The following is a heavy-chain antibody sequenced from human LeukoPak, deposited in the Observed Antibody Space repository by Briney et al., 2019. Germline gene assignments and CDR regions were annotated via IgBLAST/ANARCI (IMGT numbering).Heavy chain of an antibody. V-gene: IGHV3-7*01. D-gene: IGHD3-10*01. J-gene: IGHJ4*02. CDR1: GFTFSDYW. CDR3: AREANLLWFGEGGFDY. Sequence: GGSLRLSCAASGFTFSDYWMTWVCQAPGKGLEWVANIKTDGSDESYVDSVKGRFTISRDNAKNSLYLQMNSLRAEDTAVYYCAREANLLWFGEGGFDYWGQGTLVTVSS. CDR2: IKTDGSDE.